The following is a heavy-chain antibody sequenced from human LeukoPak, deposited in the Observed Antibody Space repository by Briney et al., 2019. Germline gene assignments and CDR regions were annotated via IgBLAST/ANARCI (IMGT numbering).Heavy chain of an antibody. D-gene: IGHD2-2*01. J-gene: IGHJ4*02. Sequence: GGSLRQSCAASGFTLSSYRMTRVRRAPGKGLERVANIRQDGGVKYYMDSAKGRFTLSRDNAKSSLYLQMNSLRVEDTAMYFCARTVVVVGASDYFDYWGQGTLVTVSS. CDR2: IRQDGGVK. CDR1: GFTLSSYR. V-gene: IGHV3-7*05. CDR3: ARTVVVVGASDYFDY.